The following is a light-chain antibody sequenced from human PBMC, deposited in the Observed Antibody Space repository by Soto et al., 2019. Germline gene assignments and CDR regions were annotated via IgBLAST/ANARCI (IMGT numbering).Light chain of an antibody. Sequence: EIVLTQSPGTLSLSPGERATLSCRASQSVSSSYLAWYQKKPGQAPRLLIYGASSRATGIPDRFSGSGSGTDFTLTISRLEPEDFAVYYCQQYGSSPFTFGGGTKVEIK. V-gene: IGKV3-20*01. CDR2: GAS. CDR1: QSVSSSY. J-gene: IGKJ4*01. CDR3: QQYGSSPFT.